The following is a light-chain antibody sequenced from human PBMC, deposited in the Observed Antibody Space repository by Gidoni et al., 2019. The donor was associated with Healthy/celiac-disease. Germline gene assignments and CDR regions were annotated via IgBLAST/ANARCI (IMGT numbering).Light chain of an antibody. Sequence: EIVLTQSPGTLSLSPGERATLSCRASQRVSSSYLAWYQQKPGQAPRLLIYGASSRATDIPDRFSGSGSGTDFTLTISRLEPEDFAVYYCQQYGSSPGFTFGPGTKVDIK. CDR1: QRVSSSY. CDR3: QQYGSSPGFT. V-gene: IGKV3-20*01. J-gene: IGKJ3*01. CDR2: GAS.